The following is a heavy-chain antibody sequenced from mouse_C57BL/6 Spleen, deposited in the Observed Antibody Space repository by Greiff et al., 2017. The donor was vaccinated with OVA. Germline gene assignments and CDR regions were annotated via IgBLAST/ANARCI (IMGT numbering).Heavy chain of an antibody. CDR1: GFTFSSYG. Sequence: EVQVVESGGDLVKPGGSLKLSCAASGFTFSSYGMSWVRQTPDKRLEWVATISSGGSYTYYPDSVKGRFTISRDNAKNTLYLQMSSLKSEDTAMYYWARQANWDGDWYFDVWGTGTTVTVSS. CDR3: ARQANWDGDWYFDV. J-gene: IGHJ1*03. D-gene: IGHD4-1*01. V-gene: IGHV5-6*01. CDR2: ISSGGSYT.